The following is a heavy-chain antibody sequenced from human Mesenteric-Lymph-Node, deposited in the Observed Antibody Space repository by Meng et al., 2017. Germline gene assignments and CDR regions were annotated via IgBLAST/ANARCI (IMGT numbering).Heavy chain of an antibody. D-gene: IGHD6-13*01. J-gene: IGHJ6*02. V-gene: IGHV5-51*01. CDR1: GYSFTSYW. CDR2: IYPGDSDT. Sequence: GGSLRLSCKGSGYSFTSYWIGWVRQMPGKGLEWMGIIYPGDSDTRYSPSFQGQVTISADKSISTAYLQWSSLKASDTAMYYCARFPDPGIATAGTRNYYYYYGMDVWGQGTTVTVSS. CDR3: ARFPDPGIATAGTRNYYYYYGMDV.